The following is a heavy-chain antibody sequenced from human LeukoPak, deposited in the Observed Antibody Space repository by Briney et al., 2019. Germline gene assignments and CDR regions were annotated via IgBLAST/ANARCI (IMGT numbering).Heavy chain of an antibody. CDR3: ARFGSSTWYKGAFDI. Sequence: SETLSLTCTVSGGSISSSSNYWGWIRQPPGKGLEWIGSIYYSGRTYHNPSLKSRVTISVDTSKNQISLNLTSVTAADTAVYYCARFGSSTWYKGAFDIWGQGTMVTVAS. J-gene: IGHJ3*02. V-gene: IGHV4-39*01. CDR2: IYYSGRT. CDR1: GGSISSSSNY. D-gene: IGHD6-13*01.